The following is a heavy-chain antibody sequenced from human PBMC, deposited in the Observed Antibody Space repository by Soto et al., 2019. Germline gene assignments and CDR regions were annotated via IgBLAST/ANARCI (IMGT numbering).Heavy chain of an antibody. CDR3: ARELKMDVELGGYYYCAKDV. V-gene: IGHV4-61*01. Sequence: QVQLQESGPGLVNPSEALSLMCSVSGGSVSSGPYYWSWIRQPPGRELEWIGHVYYSGSTNYSPSLKRRVTISVDMAKNQISLNRRSVTAADTAVYYCARELKMDVELGGYYYCAKDVWGQGTTVTVSS. CDR1: GGSVSSGPYY. J-gene: IGHJ6*02. CDR2: VYYSGST. D-gene: IGHD1-7*01.